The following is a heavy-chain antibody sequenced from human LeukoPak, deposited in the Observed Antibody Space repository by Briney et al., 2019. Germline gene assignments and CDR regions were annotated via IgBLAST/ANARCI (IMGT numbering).Heavy chain of an antibody. CDR1: GFTFSSYG. CDR2: IWYDGSNK. J-gene: IGHJ4*02. Sequence: GGSLRLSCAASGFTFSSYGMHWVRQAPGKGLEWVAVIWYDGSNKYYADSVKGRLTISRDNSKNTLYLQMNSLRAEDTAVYYCAKEQRWLQAELDYWGQGTLATVSS. D-gene: IGHD5-24*01. V-gene: IGHV3-33*06. CDR3: AKEQRWLQAELDY.